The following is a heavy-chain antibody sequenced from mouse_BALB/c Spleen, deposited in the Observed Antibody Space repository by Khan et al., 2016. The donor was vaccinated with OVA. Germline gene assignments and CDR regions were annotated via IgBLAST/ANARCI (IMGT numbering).Heavy chain of an antibody. V-gene: IGHV3-8*02. Sequence: EVELVESGPSLVKPSQTLSLTCSVTGDSITSGYWNWIRKFPGNKLEYMGYISSSDSTFYNPSLKSRISITRDTSKNQYYLQLNSVTTEDTATYYCARCNYKYDGYFDDWGPGTTLSVSS. J-gene: IGHJ2*01. CDR1: GDSITSGY. D-gene: IGHD2-14*01. CDR3: ARCNYKYDGYFDD. CDR2: ISSSDST.